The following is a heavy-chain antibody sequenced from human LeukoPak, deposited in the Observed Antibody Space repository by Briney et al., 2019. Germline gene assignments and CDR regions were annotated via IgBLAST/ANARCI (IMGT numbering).Heavy chain of an antibody. D-gene: IGHD5-18*01. J-gene: IGHJ4*02. CDR1: GYTFTSYD. CDR2: MSPNSGNT. Sequence: ASVKVSCKASGYTFTSYDINWVRQATGQGLEWMGWMSPNSGNTGYAQKFQGRVTMTRNTSISTAYMELSSLRSEDTAVYYCARTRGYSYGYSDYWGQGTLVTVSS. CDR3: ARTRGYSYGYSDY. V-gene: IGHV1-8*01.